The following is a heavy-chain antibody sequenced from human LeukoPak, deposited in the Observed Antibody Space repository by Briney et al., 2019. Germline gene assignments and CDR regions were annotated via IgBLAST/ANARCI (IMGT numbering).Heavy chain of an antibody. CDR3: ARVSTNMVRGFDP. CDR1: GGSISSGSYY. D-gene: IGHD3-10*01. V-gene: IGHV4-61*02. J-gene: IGHJ5*02. CDR2: IYTSGST. Sequence: SETLSLTCTVSGGSISSGSYYWSWIRQPAGKGLEWIGRIYTSGSTNYNPSLKSRVTISVDTSKNQISLKLSSVTAADTAVYYCARVSTNMVRGFDPWGQGTLVTVSS.